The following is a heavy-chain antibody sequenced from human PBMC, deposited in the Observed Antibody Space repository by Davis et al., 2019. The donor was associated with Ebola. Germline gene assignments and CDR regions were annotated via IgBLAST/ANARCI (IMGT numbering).Heavy chain of an antibody. J-gene: IGHJ4*02. Sequence: SCKASGGTFSSYSMNWVRQAPGKGLEWVSSISSSSSYIYYADSVKGRFTISRDNAKNSLYLQMNSLRAEDTAVYYCARVEMATIDYWGQGTLVTVSS. D-gene: IGHD5-24*01. CDR1: GGTFSSYS. V-gene: IGHV3-21*01. CDR3: ARVEMATIDY. CDR2: ISSSSSYI.